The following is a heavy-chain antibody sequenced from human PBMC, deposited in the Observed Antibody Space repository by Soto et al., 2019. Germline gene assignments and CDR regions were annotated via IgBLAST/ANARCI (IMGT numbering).Heavy chain of an antibody. Sequence: ASVKVSCKASGYTLTIYYLHWVGRAPLHWPDWMGIINPSGGITNDAQKFQDRVTMTSDTSTSTVYMELSSLRSEDTAVYYCARGISTTRYYYYYGMDVWGQGTTVTVSS. CDR3: ARGISTTRYYYYYGMDV. D-gene: IGHD2-2*01. CDR2: INPSGGIT. V-gene: IGHV1-46*01. CDR1: GYTLTIYY. J-gene: IGHJ6*02.